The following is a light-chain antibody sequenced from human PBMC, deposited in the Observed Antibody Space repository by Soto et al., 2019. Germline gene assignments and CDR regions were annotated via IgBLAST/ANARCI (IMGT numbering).Light chain of an antibody. J-gene: IGLJ2*01. V-gene: IGLV2-11*01. CDR1: ISDIEGYNY. Sequence: QSALSQPRSVSGSPGQSVTISCTGTISDIEGYNYVSWYQHHPGKAPKLLISDVTKRPSWVPDRFSGSKSGSTASLTISELQAEDEAVYYCSSYAGSNNLVFGGGTKLTVL. CDR2: DVT. CDR3: SSYAGSNNLV.